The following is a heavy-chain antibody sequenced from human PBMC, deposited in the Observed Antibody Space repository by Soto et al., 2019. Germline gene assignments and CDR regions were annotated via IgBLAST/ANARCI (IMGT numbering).Heavy chain of an antibody. CDR3: AREPRYYYDSSGYLNWFDP. J-gene: IGHJ5*02. CDR2: ISSSSSTI. D-gene: IGHD3-22*01. Sequence: EVQLVESGGGLVQPGGSLRLSCAASGFTFSSYSMNWVRQAPGKGLEWVSYISSSSSTIYYADSVKGRFTISRDNAKNSLYLQMNSLRDEDTAVYYRAREPRYYYDSSGYLNWFDPWGQGTLVTVSS. CDR1: GFTFSSYS. V-gene: IGHV3-48*02.